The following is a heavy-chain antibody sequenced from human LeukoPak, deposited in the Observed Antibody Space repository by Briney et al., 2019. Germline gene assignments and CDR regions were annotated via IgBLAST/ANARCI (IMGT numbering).Heavy chain of an antibody. D-gene: IGHD3-16*02. V-gene: IGHV4-34*01. J-gene: IGHJ4*02. CDR3: ARGYTVWGSYRQLIDY. CDR1: GGSFSGYY. Sequence: SETLSLTCAVYGGSFSGYYWSWLPHPPGKGLEWFGEINHSGRTNYNPSLKRRVTISVDTSKHQFSRKLRSVTAAETAVYYCARGYTVWGSYRQLIDYWGQGTLVTVSS. CDR2: INHSGRT.